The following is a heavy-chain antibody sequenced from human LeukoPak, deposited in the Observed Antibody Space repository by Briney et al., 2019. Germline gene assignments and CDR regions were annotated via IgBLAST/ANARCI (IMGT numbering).Heavy chain of an antibody. J-gene: IGHJ4*02. V-gene: IGHV4-34*01. D-gene: IGHD6-25*01. CDR1: GGSFSGYY. CDR3: ARGGRRPPAPLDY. CDR2: INHSGST. Sequence: PSETLSLTCAVYGGSFSGYYWSWIRQPPGKGLEWIGEINHSGSTNYNPSLKSRVTISVDTSKNQFSLKLSSVTAADTAVYYCARGGRRPPAPLDYWGQGTLVTVSS.